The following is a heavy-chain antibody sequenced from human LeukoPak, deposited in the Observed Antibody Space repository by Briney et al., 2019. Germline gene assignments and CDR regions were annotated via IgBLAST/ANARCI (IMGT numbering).Heavy chain of an antibody. Sequence: GGSLRLSCAASGFTFSSYAMSWVRQAPGKGLEWVSAISVSGGSTYFADSVKGRFTISRDNSNNTLYLQMNSLRAEDTAVYYCAKGRITMVRGVIFLSWGQGTLVTVSS. V-gene: IGHV3-23*01. CDR1: GFTFSSYA. CDR2: ISVSGGST. CDR3: AKGRITMVRGVIFLS. D-gene: IGHD3-10*01. J-gene: IGHJ5*02.